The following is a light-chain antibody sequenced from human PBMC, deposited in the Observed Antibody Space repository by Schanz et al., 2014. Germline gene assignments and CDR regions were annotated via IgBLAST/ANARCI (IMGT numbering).Light chain of an antibody. Sequence: QSALTQPRSVSGSPGQSVTISCTGTFSDVGGYNFVSWYQQHPGKAPKLMIYEVSKRPSGVPDRFSGSKSGTSASLAISGLQSEDEADYFCATWDDSLYVVFGGGTKVTVL. J-gene: IGLJ3*02. CDR2: EVS. V-gene: IGLV2-11*01. CDR1: FSDVGGYNF. CDR3: ATWDDSLYVV.